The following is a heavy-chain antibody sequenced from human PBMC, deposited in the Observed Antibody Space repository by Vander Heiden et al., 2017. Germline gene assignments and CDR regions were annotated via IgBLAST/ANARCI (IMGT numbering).Heavy chain of an antibody. V-gene: IGHV1-46*01. CDR1: GYTFTSYH. D-gene: IGHD2-2*03. Sequence: QALLVQSGAEVKKPGASVKVSCKASGYTFTSYHMHWVRQAPGQGLEWMAIIKSYDGSTIYAQKFQGRVTMTRDTSTNIVYMELSSLRSEDTAVYYCARELRDGYYFDYWGQGTLVTVS. CDR2: IKSYDGST. CDR3: ARELRDGYYFDY. J-gene: IGHJ4*02.